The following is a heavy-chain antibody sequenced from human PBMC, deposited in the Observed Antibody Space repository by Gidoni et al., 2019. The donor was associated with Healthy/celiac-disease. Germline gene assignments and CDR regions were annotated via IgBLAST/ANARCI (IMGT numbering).Heavy chain of an antibody. CDR2: ISYDGSNK. D-gene: IGHD1-26*01. Sequence: QVQLVESGGGVVQPGRSLRLSCAASGFTFSSYAMHWVRQAPGKGLEWVAVISYDGSNKYYADSVKGRFTISRDNSKNTLYLQMNSLRAEDTAVYYCARVDPRILGIDYWGQGTLVTVSS. J-gene: IGHJ4*02. CDR3: ARVDPRILGIDY. V-gene: IGHV3-30-3*01. CDR1: GFTFSSYA.